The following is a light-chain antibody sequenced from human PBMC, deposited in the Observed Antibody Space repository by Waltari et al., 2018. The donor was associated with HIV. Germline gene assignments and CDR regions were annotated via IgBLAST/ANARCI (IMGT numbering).Light chain of an antibody. V-gene: IGLV1-44*01. CDR1: SSNLGTNT. CDR3: AAWDDSLNVYV. CDR2: SND. Sequence: QSVLTQPPSASGTPGQRVTISCSGGSSNLGTNTVNWYQQLPGTAPKLLIYSNDQWPSGVPDRFSGSKSGTSASLAISGLQSEDEADYYCAAWDDSLNVYVFGTGTKVTVL. J-gene: IGLJ1*01.